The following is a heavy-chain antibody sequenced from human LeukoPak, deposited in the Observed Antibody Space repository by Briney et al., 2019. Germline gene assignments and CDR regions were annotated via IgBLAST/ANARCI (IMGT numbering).Heavy chain of an antibody. CDR2: INLSGGST. J-gene: IGHJ5*02. D-gene: IGHD5-12*01. Sequence: ASVKVSCKASGYTFSSYYMHWVRQAPGQGLEWMGIINLSGGSTNYAQRFQGRVTMTRDTSTSTVYMELSSLRSEDTAVYYCARDLGSGYDNNWFDPWGQGTLVTVSS. CDR3: ARDLGSGYDNNWFDP. CDR1: GYTFSSYY. V-gene: IGHV1-46*01.